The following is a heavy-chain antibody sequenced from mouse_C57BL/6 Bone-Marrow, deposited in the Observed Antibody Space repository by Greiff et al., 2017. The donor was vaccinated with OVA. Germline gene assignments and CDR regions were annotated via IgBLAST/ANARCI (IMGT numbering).Heavy chain of an antibody. CDR2: IDPSDSYT. Sequence: QVQLQQPGAELVRPGTSVKLSCKASGYTFTSYWMHWVKQRPGQGLEWIGVIDPSDSYTNYNQKFKGKATLTADKSSSTAYMELRSLTSEDSAVYFCARNYYGSRGDYWGQGTTLTVSS. CDR3: ARNYYGSRGDY. D-gene: IGHD1-1*01. V-gene: IGHV1-59*01. J-gene: IGHJ2*01. CDR1: GYTFTSYW.